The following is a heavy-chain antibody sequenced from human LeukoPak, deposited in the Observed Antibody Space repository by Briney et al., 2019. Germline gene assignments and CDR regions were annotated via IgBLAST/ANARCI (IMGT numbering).Heavy chain of an antibody. Sequence: GGPLRLSCAASGFNYRRHAMNWAREAPGKGLEGVAAISGSGSATYYADSVKGRFTISRDNSKNTLYLQMNSLRAEDTAVYYCAKDQYGEAFDIWGPGTMVTVSS. D-gene: IGHD4-17*01. CDR2: ISGSGSAT. V-gene: IGHV3-23*01. CDR1: GFNYRRHA. J-gene: IGHJ3*02. CDR3: AKDQYGEAFDI.